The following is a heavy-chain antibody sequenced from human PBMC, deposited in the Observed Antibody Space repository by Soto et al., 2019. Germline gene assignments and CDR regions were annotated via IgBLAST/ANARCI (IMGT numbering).Heavy chain of an antibody. CDR2: ISSDGSNK. D-gene: IGHD2-15*01. CDR1: GFTFSSYA. V-gene: IGHV3-30-3*01. J-gene: IGHJ4*02. CDR3: ARVPSSSGRAHFDY. Sequence: QVQLVESGGGVVQPGRSLRLSCAASGFTFSSYAMHWVRQAPGKGLEWVAVISSDGSNKYYADSVKGRFTISRDNSKNTLYLQMNSLGAEDTAVYYCARVPSSSGRAHFDYWGQGSLGTVSS.